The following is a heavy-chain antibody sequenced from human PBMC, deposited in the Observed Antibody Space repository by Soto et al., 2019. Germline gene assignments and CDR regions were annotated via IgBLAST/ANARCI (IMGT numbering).Heavy chain of an antibody. J-gene: IGHJ4*02. CDR3: ATLYCSTSSCQLDY. Sequence: QVQLVQSGPEVKKPGASVKVSCKASGYTFTTYGIGWLRQAPGQGLEWMGWISADNGNTNYPQKFQGRVTMTTDTATTTGHMELRSLRSDDTAVYYCATLYCSTSSCQLDYWGQGTLVTVSS. CDR2: ISADNGNT. CDR1: GYTFTTYG. V-gene: IGHV1-18*01. D-gene: IGHD2-2*01.